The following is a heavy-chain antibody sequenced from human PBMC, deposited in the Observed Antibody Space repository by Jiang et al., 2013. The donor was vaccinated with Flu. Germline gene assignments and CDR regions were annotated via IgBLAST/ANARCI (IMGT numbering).Heavy chain of an antibody. CDR1: GFTFSSYA. D-gene: IGHD6-19*01. Sequence: EVQLLESGGGLVQPGGSLRLSCAASGFTFSSYAMSWVRQAPGKGLEWVSAISGSGGSTYYADSVKGRFTISRDNSKNTLYLQMNSLRAEDTAVYYCAKDLSEQWLVPGLFDYWGQGTLVTVSS. CDR2: ISGSGGST. CDR3: AKDLSEQWLVPGLFDY. V-gene: IGHV3-23*01. J-gene: IGHJ4*02.